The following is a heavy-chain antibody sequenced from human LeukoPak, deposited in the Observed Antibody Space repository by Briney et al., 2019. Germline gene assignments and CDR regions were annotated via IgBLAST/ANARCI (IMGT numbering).Heavy chain of an antibody. V-gene: IGHV1-2*02. D-gene: IGHD3-10*01. CDR3: ARQAMVRGVMFDY. CDR2: INPNSGGT. Sequence: AASVKVSFKASGYTFTGYYMHWVRQAPGQGVEWMGWINPNSGGTNYAQKFQGRVTMTRDTSISTAYMELSRLRSDDTAVYYCARQAMVRGVMFDYWGQGTLVTVSS. J-gene: IGHJ4*02. CDR1: GYTFTGYY.